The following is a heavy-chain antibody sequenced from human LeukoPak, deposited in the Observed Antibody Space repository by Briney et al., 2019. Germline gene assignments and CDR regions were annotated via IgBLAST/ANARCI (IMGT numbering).Heavy chain of an antibody. CDR2: IYYSGST. CDR3: AKANSSGWYGDAFDI. D-gene: IGHD6-19*01. Sequence: SWIRQPPGKGLEWIGYIYYSGSTYYNPSLKSRVTISVDTSKNQFSLKLSSVTAADTAVYYCAKANSSGWYGDAFDIWGQGTMVTVSS. J-gene: IGHJ3*02. V-gene: IGHV4-30-4*08.